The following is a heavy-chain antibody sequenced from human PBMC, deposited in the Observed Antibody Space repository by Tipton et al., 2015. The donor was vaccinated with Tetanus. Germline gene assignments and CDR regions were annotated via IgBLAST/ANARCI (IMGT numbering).Heavy chain of an antibody. CDR1: GFTFSNYK. D-gene: IGHD6-25*01. V-gene: IGHV3-21*01. CDR3: VSGSALDY. CDR2: ISSTSRYI. Sequence: SLRLSCAVSGFTFSNYKMNWVRQGPGRGLEWVSSISSTSRYINYAAPVKGRFTISRDNAKSSLFLEMNSLRADDTAVYYCVSGSALDYWGQGTLITVSS. J-gene: IGHJ4*02.